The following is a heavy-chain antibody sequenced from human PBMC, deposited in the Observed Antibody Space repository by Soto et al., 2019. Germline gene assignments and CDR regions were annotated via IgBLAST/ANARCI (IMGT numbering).Heavy chain of an antibody. J-gene: IGHJ4*02. Sequence: ASVKVSCKVSGYTLTELSMHWVRQAPGKGLEWMGGFDPEDGETIYAQKFQGRVTMTEDTSTDTAYMELSSLRFEYTAVYYCATDYGDLGYFDYWGQGTLVTVSS. V-gene: IGHV1-24*01. CDR2: FDPEDGET. D-gene: IGHD4-17*01. CDR3: ATDYGDLGYFDY. CDR1: GYTLTELS.